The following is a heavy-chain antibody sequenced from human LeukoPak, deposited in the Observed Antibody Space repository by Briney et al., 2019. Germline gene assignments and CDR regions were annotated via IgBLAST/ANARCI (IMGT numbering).Heavy chain of an antibody. D-gene: IGHD3-22*01. CDR2: VNPDSGGT. V-gene: IGHV1-2*06. CDR3: ARVVLDSSGYYIDF. CDR1: GYTFTGYY. J-gene: IGHJ4*02. Sequence: ASVKVSCKASGYTFTGYYMHWVRQAPGQGLEWMRRVNPDSGGTNYAQKFQGRVTMTRDTSISTAYMELSRLRSDDTAVYYCARVVLDSSGYYIDFWGQGTLVTVSS.